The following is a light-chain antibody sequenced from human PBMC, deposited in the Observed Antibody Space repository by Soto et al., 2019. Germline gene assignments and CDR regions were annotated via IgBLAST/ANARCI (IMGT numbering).Light chain of an antibody. CDR3: HHYNSYSEA. J-gene: IGKJ1*01. CDR1: QSVTNW. V-gene: IGKV1-5*03. CDR2: KAS. Sequence: DIQVTQSPSTLSASVGDRVIITCRASQSVTNWLAWYQQKPGKAPKLLIYKASTLKSGVPSRFSGSGSGTEFTLTISSLQPDDFATYYCHHYNSYSEAFGQVTKGEIK.